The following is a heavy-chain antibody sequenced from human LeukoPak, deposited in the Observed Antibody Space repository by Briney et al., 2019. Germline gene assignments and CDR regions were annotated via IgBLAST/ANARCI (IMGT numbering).Heavy chain of an antibody. Sequence: GRSLRLSCAASGFTFSSYAMHWVRQAPGKGLEWVAVISYDGNNKYYADSVKGRFTISRDNSKNTLYLQMNSLRAEDTAVYYCARDSDGYPLKYWGQGTLVTVSS. J-gene: IGHJ4*02. D-gene: IGHD3-22*01. V-gene: IGHV3-30*01. CDR3: ARDSDGYPLKY. CDR2: ISYDGNNK. CDR1: GFTFSSYA.